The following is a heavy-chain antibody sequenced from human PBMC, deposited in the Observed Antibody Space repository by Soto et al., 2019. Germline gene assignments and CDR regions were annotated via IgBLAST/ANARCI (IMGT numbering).Heavy chain of an antibody. CDR1: GGTFSSYA. D-gene: IGHD3-22*01. CDR3: ARQWSYYDSSGYYQDVYYFDY. J-gene: IGHJ4*02. CDR2: IIPIFGTA. V-gene: IGHV1-69*13. Sequence: ASVKVSCKASGGTFSSYAISWVRQAPGQGLEWMGGIIPIFGTANYAQKFQGRVTITADESTSTAYMELSSLRSEDTAVYYCARQWSYYDSSGYYQDVYYFDYWGQGTLVTVSS.